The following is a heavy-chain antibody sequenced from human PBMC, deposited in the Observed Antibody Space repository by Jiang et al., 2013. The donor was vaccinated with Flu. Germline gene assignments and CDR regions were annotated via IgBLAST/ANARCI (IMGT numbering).Heavy chain of an antibody. Sequence: GSGLVKPSETLSLTCTVSGGSISSYYWSWIRQPPGKGLEWIGYIYYSGSTNYNPSLKSRVTISVDTSKNQFSLKLSSVTAADTAVYYCARTIVGATTHSDPWGQGTLVTVSS. V-gene: IGHV4-59*01. D-gene: IGHD1-26*01. J-gene: IGHJ5*02. CDR2: IYYSGST. CDR3: ARTIVGATTHSDP. CDR1: GGSISSYY.